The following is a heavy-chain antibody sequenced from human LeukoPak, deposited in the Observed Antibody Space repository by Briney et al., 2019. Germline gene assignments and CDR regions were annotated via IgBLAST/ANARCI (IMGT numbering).Heavy chain of an antibody. Sequence: PSETLSLTCAVYGGSFSGYYWSWIRQPPGKGLEWIGEINHSGSTNYNPSLKSRVTISVDTPKNQFSLKLSSVTAADTAVYYCAINSGSYWGSFDYWDQGTLVTVSS. D-gene: IGHD1-26*01. J-gene: IGHJ4*02. CDR2: INHSGST. CDR1: GGSFSGYY. CDR3: AINSGSYWGSFDY. V-gene: IGHV4-34*01.